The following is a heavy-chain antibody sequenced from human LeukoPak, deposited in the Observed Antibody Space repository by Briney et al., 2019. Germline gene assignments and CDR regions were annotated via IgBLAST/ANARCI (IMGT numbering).Heavy chain of an antibody. Sequence: ASVKVSCKASGYTFTGYFMHWVRQAPGQGLEWMGWINPNSGGTNYAQKFQGRVTMTRDTSISTAYMELSRLRSDDTAMYYCARDERYDSSGYPFDYWGQGTLVTVSS. J-gene: IGHJ4*02. CDR2: INPNSGGT. D-gene: IGHD3-22*01. V-gene: IGHV1-2*02. CDR1: GYTFTGYF. CDR3: ARDERYDSSGYPFDY.